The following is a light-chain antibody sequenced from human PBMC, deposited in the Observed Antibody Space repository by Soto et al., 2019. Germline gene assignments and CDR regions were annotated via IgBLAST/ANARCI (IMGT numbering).Light chain of an antibody. Sequence: QSALTQPASVSGSPGQSITISCTGTSSDVGGYNYVSWYQHHPGIAPKLMIYDVSNRPSGVSDRFSGSKSGNTASLTISGLQAEDEADYYCSSYTSSSTSVVFGGGTKLTVL. CDR3: SSYTSSSTSVV. CDR2: DVS. J-gene: IGLJ2*01. V-gene: IGLV2-14*03. CDR1: SSDVGGYNY.